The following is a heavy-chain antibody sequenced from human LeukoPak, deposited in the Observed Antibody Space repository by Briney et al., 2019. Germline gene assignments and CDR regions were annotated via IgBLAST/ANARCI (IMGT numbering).Heavy chain of an antibody. Sequence: PGGSLRLSCAASGFTFSSYAMSWVHQAPGMGLEWVSSISGSGGSTYYADSVKGRFTISRDNSKNTLYLQMNSLRAEDTAVYYCAKSKNGYEYDAFDIWGQGTMVTVSS. CDR3: AKSKNGYEYDAFDI. CDR1: GFTFSSYA. CDR2: ISGSGGST. J-gene: IGHJ3*02. D-gene: IGHD2-2*03. V-gene: IGHV3-23*01.